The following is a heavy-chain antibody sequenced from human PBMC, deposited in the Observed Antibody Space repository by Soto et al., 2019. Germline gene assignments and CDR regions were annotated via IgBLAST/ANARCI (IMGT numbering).Heavy chain of an antibody. CDR3: ARAYSGSYSPNFDY. CDR2: INPNSGGT. CDR1: GYTFTGYY. Sequence: WASVKVSCKASGYTFTGYYMHWVRQAPGQGLEWMGWINPNSGGTNYAQKFQGRVTMTRDTSISTAYMELSRLRSDDTAVYYCARAYSGSYSPNFDYWGQGTLVTVSS. V-gene: IGHV1-2*02. J-gene: IGHJ4*02. D-gene: IGHD1-26*01.